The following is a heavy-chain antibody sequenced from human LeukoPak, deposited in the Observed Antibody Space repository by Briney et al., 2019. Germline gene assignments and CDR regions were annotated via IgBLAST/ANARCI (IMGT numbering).Heavy chain of an antibody. J-gene: IGHJ4*02. CDR1: GFTFSGYA. V-gene: IGHV3-21*06. CDR2: INGGGNT. Sequence: KPGGSLRLSCAASGFTFSGYAMNWVRQAPGKGLEWVSSINGGGNTFYADSVKGRFAISGDNAKNSLYLQMNGLRAEDTAVYYCARDPAEADCWGQGTLVTVSS. CDR3: ARDPAEADC.